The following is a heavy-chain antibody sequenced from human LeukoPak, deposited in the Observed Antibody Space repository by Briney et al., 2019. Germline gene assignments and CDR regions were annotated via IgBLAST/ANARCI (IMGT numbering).Heavy chain of an antibody. CDR3: ARATDDEFYLYYGMDV. CDR1: GGSFSGFY. Sequence: SETLSLTCAVYGGSFSGFYWSWIRQPPGRGLEWIGEVSQSGSTNYNPSLKSRITMSVDTSKNQFSLQLRSMTAADTAVYFCARATDDEFYLYYGMDVWGQGATVTVSS. V-gene: IGHV4-34*01. D-gene: IGHD3-16*01. J-gene: IGHJ6*02. CDR2: VSQSGST.